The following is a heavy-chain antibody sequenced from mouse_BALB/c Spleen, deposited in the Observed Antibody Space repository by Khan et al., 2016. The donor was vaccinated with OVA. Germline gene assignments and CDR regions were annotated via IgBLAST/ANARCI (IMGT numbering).Heavy chain of an antibody. D-gene: IGHD1-2*01. CDR2: ISSGGHYT. V-gene: IGHV5-6*01. J-gene: IGHJ4*01. CDR3: ARTITTARRDYYAMDY. Sequence: EVELVESGGDLVKPGGSLKLSCAASGFTFSSYGMSWVRQTPDKRLEWVATISSGGHYTYFPDSVRGRFTISRDNAKNNLYLQMSSLKSEDTAMYYCARTITTARRDYYAMDYWGQGTSVTVSS. CDR1: GFTFSSYG.